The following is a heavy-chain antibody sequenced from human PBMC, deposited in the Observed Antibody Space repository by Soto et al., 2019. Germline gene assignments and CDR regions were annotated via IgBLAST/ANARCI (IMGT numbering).Heavy chain of an antibody. D-gene: IGHD5-18*01. J-gene: IGHJ4*02. CDR3: ARSRGYNYDIGYCFDY. CDR2: IYPGDSDT. Sequence: PGESLKISCKGSGYSFTSYWIGWVRQMPGKGLEWMGIIYPGDSDTRYSPSFQGQVTISADKSISTAYLQWSSVTAADTAVYYCARSRGYNYDIGYCFDYWGTGTLVTVSS. V-gene: IGHV5-51*01. CDR1: GYSFTSYW.